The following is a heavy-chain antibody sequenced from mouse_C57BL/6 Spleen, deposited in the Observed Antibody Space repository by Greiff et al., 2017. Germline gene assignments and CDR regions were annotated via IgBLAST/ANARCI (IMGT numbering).Heavy chain of an antibody. D-gene: IGHD1-1*01. Sequence: ESGGGLVKPGGSLKLSCAASGFTFSSYTMSWVRQTPEKRLEWVATISGGGGNTYYPDSVKGRFTISRDNAKNTLYLQMSSLRSEDTALYYCARQSYGSSYDYWGQGTTLTVSS. CDR2: ISGGGGNT. CDR1: GFTFSSYT. J-gene: IGHJ2*01. V-gene: IGHV5-9*01. CDR3: ARQSYGSSYDY.